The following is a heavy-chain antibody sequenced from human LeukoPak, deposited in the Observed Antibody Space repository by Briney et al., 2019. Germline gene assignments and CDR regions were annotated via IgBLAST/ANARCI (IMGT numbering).Heavy chain of an antibody. CDR1: GFTFSSYE. Sequence: GGSLRLSCAASGFTFSSYEMNWVRQAPGKGLEWVSYISSSGTAIYYADSVKGRFTISRDNAKNSLYLQMNSLRAEDTAVYYCARVGVVVAATGNLWFDPWGQGTLVTVSS. J-gene: IGHJ5*02. CDR2: ISSSGTAI. CDR3: ARVGVVVAATGNLWFDP. V-gene: IGHV3-48*03. D-gene: IGHD2-15*01.